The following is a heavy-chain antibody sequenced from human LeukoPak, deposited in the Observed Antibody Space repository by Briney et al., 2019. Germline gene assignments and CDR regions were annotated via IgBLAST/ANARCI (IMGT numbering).Heavy chain of an antibody. V-gene: IGHV3-49*04. CDR1: EFTFSNYA. CDR3: TSSRDGYNFYFDY. D-gene: IGHD5-24*01. J-gene: IGHJ4*02. CDR2: IRSKAYGGTT. Sequence: GGSLRLSCAASEFTFSNYAMSWVRQAPGKGLEWVGFIRSKAYGGTTEYAASVKGRFTISRDDSKSIAYLQMNSLKTEDTAVYYCTSSRDGYNFYFDYWGQGTLVTVSS.